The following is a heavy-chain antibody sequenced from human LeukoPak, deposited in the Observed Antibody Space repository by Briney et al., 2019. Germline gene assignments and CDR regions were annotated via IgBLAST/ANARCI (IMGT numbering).Heavy chain of an antibody. CDR1: GYTFTSYD. J-gene: IGHJ4*02. V-gene: IGHV1-8*01. D-gene: IGHD6-6*01. Sequence: GASVKASCKASGYTFTSYDINWVRQATGQGLEWMGWMNPNSGNTGYAQKFQGRVTMTRNTSISTAYMELSSLRSEDTAVYYCARGPQYSSSSARYSPSTAYYFDYWGQGTLVTVSS. CDR2: MNPNSGNT. CDR3: ARGPQYSSSSARYSPSTAYYFDY.